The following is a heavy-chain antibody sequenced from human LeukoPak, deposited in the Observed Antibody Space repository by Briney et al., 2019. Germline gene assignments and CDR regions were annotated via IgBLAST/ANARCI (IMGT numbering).Heavy chain of an antibody. D-gene: IGHD3-10*01. J-gene: IGHJ4*02. CDR2: INQDGSEK. CDR1: EFTFSRYW. CDR3: TRAYGDY. Sequence: GGALRLSCIASEFTFSRYWMGWGRQAPGKGLEWVANINQDGSEKYYVDSARGRFTISRDNGKNSGYLQLNSLRGDDTGLYYCTRAYGDYWGPGALVTVSS. V-gene: IGHV3-7*01.